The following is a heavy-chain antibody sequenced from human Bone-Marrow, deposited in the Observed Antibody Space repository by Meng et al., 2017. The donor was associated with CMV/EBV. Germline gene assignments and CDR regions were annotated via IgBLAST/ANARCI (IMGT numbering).Heavy chain of an antibody. Sequence: QITLKESDPNLVKPTQTLTLTCAFSVFSLSSRGMGVGWIRQPPGKALEWLALIYWDDDKRYSPSLKSRLTITKDTSKNQVVLTMTNMDPVDTATYYCAHTTIFGVVIDYWGQGTLVTVSS. CDR2: IYWDDDK. J-gene: IGHJ4*02. CDR1: VFSLSSRGMG. V-gene: IGHV2-5*02. CDR3: AHTTIFGVVIDY. D-gene: IGHD3-3*01.